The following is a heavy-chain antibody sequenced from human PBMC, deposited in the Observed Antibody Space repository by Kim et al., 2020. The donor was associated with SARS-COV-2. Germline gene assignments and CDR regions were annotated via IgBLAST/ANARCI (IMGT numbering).Heavy chain of an antibody. J-gene: IGHJ4*02. CDR3: ARVRGDYYFDY. Sequence: KTSPHTPGRVTIPRETSARTAYMELSSLRAEDTAVYYCARVRGDYYFDYWGQGTLVTVSS. D-gene: IGHD3-3*01. V-gene: IGHV1-3*01.